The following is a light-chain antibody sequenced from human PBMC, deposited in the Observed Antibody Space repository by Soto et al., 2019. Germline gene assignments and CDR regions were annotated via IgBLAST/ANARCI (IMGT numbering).Light chain of an antibody. Sequence: DIQMTQSPSTLSASIGDRVTITCRASQSISSWLAWYQQKPWKAPKVLVYKASTLQSGVPSRFSGSGSGTEFTLTISSLQPDDFATSYCQHFNTYPYTFGQGTKLEIK. V-gene: IGKV1-5*03. J-gene: IGKJ2*01. CDR3: QHFNTYPYT. CDR2: KAS. CDR1: QSISSW.